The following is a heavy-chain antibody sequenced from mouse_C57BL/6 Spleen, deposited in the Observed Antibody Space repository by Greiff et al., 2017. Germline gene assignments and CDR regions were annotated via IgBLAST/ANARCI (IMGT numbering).Heavy chain of an antibody. J-gene: IGHJ1*03. CDR3: ARAGNYPYWYFDV. CDR1: GYTFTSYW. Sequence: QVQLKQPGAELVKPGASVKLSCKASGYTFTSYWMQWVKQRPGQGLEWIGEIDPSDSYTNYNQKFKGKATLTVDTSSSTAYMQLSSLTSEDSAVYYCARAGNYPYWYFDVWGTGTTVTVSS. D-gene: IGHD2-1*01. V-gene: IGHV1-50*01. CDR2: IDPSDSYT.